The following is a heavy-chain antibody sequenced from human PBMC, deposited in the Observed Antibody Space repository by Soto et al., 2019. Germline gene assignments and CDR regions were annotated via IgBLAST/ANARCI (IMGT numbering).Heavy chain of an antibody. CDR2: ISAYNGNT. CDR1: GYTFTSYG. D-gene: IGHD3-22*01. Sequence: QVQLVQSGAEVKKPGASVKVSCKASGYTFTSYGISWVRQAPGQGLEWMGWISAYNGNTNYAQKLQGRVTMTTDTSTSTADMERRSLRSDDTAVYYCARDRGVYYYDSSGSDAFDIWGQGTMVTVSS. J-gene: IGHJ3*02. V-gene: IGHV1-18*04. CDR3: ARDRGVYYYDSSGSDAFDI.